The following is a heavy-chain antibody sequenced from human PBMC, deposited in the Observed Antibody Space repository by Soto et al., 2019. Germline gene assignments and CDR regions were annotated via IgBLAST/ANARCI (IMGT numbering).Heavy chain of an antibody. CDR3: AIGVEQSYYQGMDV. V-gene: IGHV3-11*01. CDR1: GFFFSGYY. J-gene: IGHJ6*02. CDR2: ISGTGDTK. Sequence: VGSLRLSCAASGFFFSGYYLSWIRQAPGKGLECVAYISGTGDTKYIADSVKGRFSVSRDNPKNSLFLQMTSLRADDAAVYYCAIGVEQSYYQGMDVCGQGTTVTVSS. D-gene: IGHD3-10*01.